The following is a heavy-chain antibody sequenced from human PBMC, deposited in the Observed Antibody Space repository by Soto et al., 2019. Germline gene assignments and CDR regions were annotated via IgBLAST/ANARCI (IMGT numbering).Heavy chain of an antibody. Sequence: GGSLRLSCAASGFTFSTYSMNWVRQAPGKGLEWVSTISSSSSYIHYADSMKGRFTVSRDNAKNSLYLQMNSLRAEDTAVYYCARDGARMDVWGQGTTVTVSS. CDR2: ISSSSSYI. CDR3: ARDGARMDV. J-gene: IGHJ6*02. CDR1: GFTFSTYS. V-gene: IGHV3-21*01. D-gene: IGHD3-16*01.